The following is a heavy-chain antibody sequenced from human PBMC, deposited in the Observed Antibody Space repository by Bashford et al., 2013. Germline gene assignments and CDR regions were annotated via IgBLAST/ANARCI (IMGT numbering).Heavy chain of an antibody. CDR3: AGPLTLDGGGMDV. V-gene: IGHV4-59*04. CDR2: IYYSGST. CDR1: GGSISSYY. J-gene: IGHJ6*02. Sequence: SSETLSLTCTVSGGSISSYYWSWIRQPPGKGLEWIGYIYYSGSTYYNPSLKSRVTISVDTSKNQFSLKLSSVTAADTAVYYCAGPLTLDGGGMDVWGQGTTVTVSS. D-gene: IGHD2-15*01.